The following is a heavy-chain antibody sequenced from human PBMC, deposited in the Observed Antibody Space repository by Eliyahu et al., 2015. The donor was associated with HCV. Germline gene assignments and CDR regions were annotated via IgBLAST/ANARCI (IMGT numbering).Heavy chain of an antibody. V-gene: IGHV1-2*02. Sequence: QVQLVQSGAEVKKPGASVKVSCKASGYTFTGYYMPRVRQAPGQGLEWMGWINPNSGGTKYAQKFQGRGTMTRDTSISTAYMELSRLRSDDTAVYYCARVAVYAQDAFDIWGQGTMVTVSS. CDR2: INPNSGGT. J-gene: IGHJ3*02. D-gene: IGHD2-8*02. CDR1: GYTFTGYY. CDR3: ARVAVYAQDAFDI.